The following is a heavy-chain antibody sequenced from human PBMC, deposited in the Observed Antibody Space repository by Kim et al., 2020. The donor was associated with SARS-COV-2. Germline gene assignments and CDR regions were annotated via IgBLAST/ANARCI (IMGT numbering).Heavy chain of an antibody. CDR2: ISGSGGST. CDR1: GFTFSSYA. Sequence: GGSLRLSCAASGFTFSSYAMSWVRQAPGKGLEWVSAISGSGGSTYYADSVKGRFTISRDNSKNTLYLQMNSLRAEDTAVYYCAKDPNSGSYYSSWFDPWGQGTLVTVSS. D-gene: IGHD1-26*01. V-gene: IGHV3-23*01. CDR3: AKDPNSGSYYSSWFDP. J-gene: IGHJ5*02.